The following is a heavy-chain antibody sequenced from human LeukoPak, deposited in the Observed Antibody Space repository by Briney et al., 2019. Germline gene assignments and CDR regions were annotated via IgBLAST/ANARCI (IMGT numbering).Heavy chain of an antibody. CDR2: IKHDGSEK. Sequence: PGGSLRLSCAASGFTLSRYWMSWVRQAPGKGLEWVANIKHDGSEKYYVDSVKGRFTISRDNAKNSLYLQMISLRAEDTAVYFCARDWGAAGLWDYWGQGTLVTVSS. CDR3: ARDWGAAGLWDY. V-gene: IGHV3-7*05. J-gene: IGHJ4*02. CDR1: GFTLSRYW. D-gene: IGHD6-13*01.